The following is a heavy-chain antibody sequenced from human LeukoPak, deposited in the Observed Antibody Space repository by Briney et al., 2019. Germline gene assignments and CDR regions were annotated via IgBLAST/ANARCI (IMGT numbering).Heavy chain of an antibody. J-gene: IGHJ4*02. V-gene: IGHV3-15*01. Sequence: GGSLRLSCAASGFTFSNAWMSWVRRAPGKGLEWVGRIKSKTDGGTTDYAAPVKGRFTISRDDSKNTLYLQMNSLKTEDTAVYYCTTINCSSTSCYLELDYWGQGTLVTVSS. CDR2: IKSKTDGGTT. CDR3: TTINCSSTSCYLELDY. D-gene: IGHD2-2*01. CDR1: GFTFSNAW.